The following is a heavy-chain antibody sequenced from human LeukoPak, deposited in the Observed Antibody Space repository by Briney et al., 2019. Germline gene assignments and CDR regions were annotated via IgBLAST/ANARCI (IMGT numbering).Heavy chain of an antibody. CDR3: ARDAQFGELSFDY. CDR1: GYTFTGYY. J-gene: IGHJ4*02. D-gene: IGHD3-10*01. V-gene: IGHV1-2*02. Sequence: GASVKVSCKASGYTFTGYYMHWVRQAPGQGLEWMGWINANSGGTNYAQKFQGRVTMTRDTSISTAYMELRSLRSDDSAVYYCARDAQFGELSFDYWGQGTLVTVSS. CDR2: INANSGGT.